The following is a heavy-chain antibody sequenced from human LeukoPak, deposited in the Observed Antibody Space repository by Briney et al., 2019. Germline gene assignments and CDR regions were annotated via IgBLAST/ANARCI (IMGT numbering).Heavy chain of an antibody. CDR3: AKVTYGSGTYGAFDY. Sequence: GGSLRLSCAASGFTFSSYEMNWVRQAPGKGLEWVSLIYSGGSTYYADSVKGRFTISRDNSKNTLYLQMNSLRAEDTAVYYCAKVTYGSGTYGAFDYWGQGTLVTVSS. CDR1: GFTFSSYE. D-gene: IGHD3-10*01. CDR2: IYSGGST. V-gene: IGHV3-66*01. J-gene: IGHJ4*02.